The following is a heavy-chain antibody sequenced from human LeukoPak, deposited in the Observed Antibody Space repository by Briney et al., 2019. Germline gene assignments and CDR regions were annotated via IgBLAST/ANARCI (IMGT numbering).Heavy chain of an antibody. V-gene: IGHV3-48*01. CDR1: GFTFSSYS. J-gene: IGHJ4*02. CDR3: AREPLERRGGLVDY. D-gene: IGHD1-1*01. Sequence: GGSLRLSCAASGFTFSSYSMNWVRQAPGKGLEWVSYISSSGNIIYYADSVKGRFTISRDNAKNSLFLQMNSLRAEDTAVYYCAREPLERRGGLVDYWGQGTLVTVSS. CDR2: ISSSGNII.